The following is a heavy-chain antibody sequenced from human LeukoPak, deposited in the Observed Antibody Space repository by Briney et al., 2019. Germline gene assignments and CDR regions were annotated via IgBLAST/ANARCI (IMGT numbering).Heavy chain of an antibody. J-gene: IGHJ4*02. Sequence: GGSLRLSCAAFGFTFSSYEMNWVRQAPGKGLEWVSYISSSGSTIYYADSVKGRFTISRDNAKNSLYLQMNSLRAEDTAVYYCARDLGPFGYGGNSVSSGFDYWGQGTLVTVSS. V-gene: IGHV3-48*03. CDR3: ARDLGPFGYGGNSVSSGFDY. D-gene: IGHD4-23*01. CDR1: GFTFSSYE. CDR2: ISSSGSTI.